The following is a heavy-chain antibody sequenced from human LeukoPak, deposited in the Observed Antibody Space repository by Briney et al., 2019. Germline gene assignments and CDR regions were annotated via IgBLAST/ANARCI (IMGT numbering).Heavy chain of an antibody. CDR2: IWDDGSNK. D-gene: IGHD5-12*01. Sequence: GGSLRLSCAASGFTFSSYGMHWVRQAPGKGREWGAVIWDDGSNKYYADSVKGRFTISRDNSKSTLYLQMNSLRAEDTAVYYCAKDDSGYDSGITDYWGQGTLVTVSS. J-gene: IGHJ4*02. V-gene: IGHV3-33*06. CDR3: AKDDSGYDSGITDY. CDR1: GFTFSSYG.